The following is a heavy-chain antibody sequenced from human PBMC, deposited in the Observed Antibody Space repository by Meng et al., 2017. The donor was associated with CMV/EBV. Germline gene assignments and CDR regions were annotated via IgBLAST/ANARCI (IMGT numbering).Heavy chain of an antibody. CDR1: GGSISSSSYY. D-gene: IGHD6-6*01. J-gene: IGHJ4*02. V-gene: IGHV4-39*01. Sequence: SLTCTVSGGSISSSSYYWGWIRQPPGKGLEWIGSIYYSGSTYYNPSLKSRVTISVDTSKNQFSLKLSSVTAADTAVYYCAGFIAARPWAYGSFDYWGQGTLVTVSS. CDR3: AGFIAARPWAYGSFDY. CDR2: IYYSGST.